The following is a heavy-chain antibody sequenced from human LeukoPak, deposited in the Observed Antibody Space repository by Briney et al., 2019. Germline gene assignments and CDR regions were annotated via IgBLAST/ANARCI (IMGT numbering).Heavy chain of an antibody. CDR2: IDSSGGYM. Sequence: GGSLRLSCEASGFTFNTYSMSWARQASGKGLEWVSSIDSSGGYMFYADSVKGRFIISRDNAKDSLYLQMNSLRAEDTAVYYCARGSLYYYDSSGYYYEDYWGQGTLVTVSS. CDR1: GFTFNTYS. D-gene: IGHD3-22*01. CDR3: ARGSLYYYDSSGYYYEDY. J-gene: IGHJ4*02. V-gene: IGHV3-21*04.